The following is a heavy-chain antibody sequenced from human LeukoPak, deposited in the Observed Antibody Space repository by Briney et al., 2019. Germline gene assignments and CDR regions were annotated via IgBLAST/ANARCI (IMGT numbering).Heavy chain of an antibody. CDR1: S. V-gene: IGHV4-30-4*08. CDR2: IYYSGST. Sequence: SMSWVRQAPGKGLEWIGYIYYSGSTYYNPSLKSRVTISVDTSKNQFSLKLSSVTAADTAVYYCAREGDSNWFDPWGQGTLVTVSS. J-gene: IGHJ5*02. D-gene: IGHD3-16*01. CDR3: AREGDSNWFDP.